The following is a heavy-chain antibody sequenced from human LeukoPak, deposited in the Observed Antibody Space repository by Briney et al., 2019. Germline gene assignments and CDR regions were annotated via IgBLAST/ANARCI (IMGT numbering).Heavy chain of an antibody. V-gene: IGHV3-30*18. J-gene: IGHJ4*02. D-gene: IGHD1-26*01. CDR2: VSQDESNE. CDR3: AKGGVGASPFDY. Sequence: GGSLRLSCAASGFTFSNYFMHWVRQVPGKGLEWVASVSQDESNELYADSVKGRFTISRDNSKNTLYLQMNSLRAEDTAVYYCAKGGVGASPFDYWGQGTLVTVSS. CDR1: GFTFSNYF.